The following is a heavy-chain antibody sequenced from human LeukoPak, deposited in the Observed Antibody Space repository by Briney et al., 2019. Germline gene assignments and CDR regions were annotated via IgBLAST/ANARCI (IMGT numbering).Heavy chain of an antibody. CDR1: GGSFSGYY. D-gene: IGHD4-17*01. Sequence: PSETLSLTCAVYGGSFSGYYWSWIRQPPGKGLEWIGEINHSGSTNYNPSLKSRVTISVDTSKNQFSLKLSSVTAADTAVYYCARAGDYGDRYWYFDLWGRGTLVTVSS. CDR2: INHSGST. CDR3: ARAGDYGDRYWYFDL. J-gene: IGHJ2*01. V-gene: IGHV4-34*01.